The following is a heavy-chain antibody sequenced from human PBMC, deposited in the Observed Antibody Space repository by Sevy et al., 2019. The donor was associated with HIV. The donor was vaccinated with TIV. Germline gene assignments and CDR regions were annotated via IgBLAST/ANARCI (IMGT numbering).Heavy chain of an antibody. CDR2: IKSKIDGETT. D-gene: IGHD3-22*01. J-gene: IGHJ4*02. Sequence: GGSLRLSCAVSGFTFNNAWMNWVRQAPGTGLQWVGLIKSKIDGETTDYAAPVKGRFTISRDDSKNTLFLQMNSLKIEDTAVYYCATAPGYYDSAPFDYCGPGTLVTVSS. CDR1: GFTFNNAW. V-gene: IGHV3-15*01. CDR3: ATAPGYYDSAPFDY.